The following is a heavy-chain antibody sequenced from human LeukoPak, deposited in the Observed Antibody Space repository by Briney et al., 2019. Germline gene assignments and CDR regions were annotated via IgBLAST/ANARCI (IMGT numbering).Heavy chain of an antibody. CDR2: INSDGSST. CDR3: ARGGAAMAYY. J-gene: IGHJ4*02. CDR1: GFTFSSYW. Sequence: GGSLRLSCAASGFTFSSYWMHWVRQAPGKGLVCVSRINSDGSSTSSADSVKGRFTISRDNAKNTLYLQMNSLRAEDTAVYYCARGGAAMAYYWGQGTLVTVSS. D-gene: IGHD5-18*01. V-gene: IGHV3-74*01.